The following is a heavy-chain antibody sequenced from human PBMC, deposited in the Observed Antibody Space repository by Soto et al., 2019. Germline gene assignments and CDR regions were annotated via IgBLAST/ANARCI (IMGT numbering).Heavy chain of an antibody. D-gene: IGHD3-16*01. J-gene: IGHJ4*02. CDR2: VNTDNGNT. CDR1: GHTFSGHS. Sequence: ASVKVSCKVSGHTFSGHSMHWVRQAPGQSLEWMGWVNTDNGNTKYSQKFQGRVTITRDTSASMVYMDLSSLRFEDTAVYYCGRAFGHSTFLDYWGQGTLVTVSS. CDR3: GRAFGHSTFLDY. V-gene: IGHV1-3*04.